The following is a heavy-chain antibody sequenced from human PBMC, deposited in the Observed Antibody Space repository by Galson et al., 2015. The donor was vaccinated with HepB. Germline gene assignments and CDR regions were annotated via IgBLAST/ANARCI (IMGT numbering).Heavy chain of an antibody. CDR1: GGSFSTYI. J-gene: IGHJ4*02. CDR3: ARDGGGYCSGGSCFDN. D-gene: IGHD2-15*01. Sequence: SVKVSCKASGGSFSTYIITWVRQAPGQGLEWMGNIFPILGPTNYAQNFQGRVTITADKSTSTAYMELSSLRSDDTAVYYCARDGGGYCSGGSCFDNWGQGTLVTVSS. CDR2: IFPILGPT. V-gene: IGHV1-69*08.